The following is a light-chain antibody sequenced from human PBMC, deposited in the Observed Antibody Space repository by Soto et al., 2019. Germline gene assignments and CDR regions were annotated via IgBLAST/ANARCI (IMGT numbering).Light chain of an antibody. J-gene: IGKJ1*01. V-gene: IGKV3-15*01. Sequence: VLTQSPATPSVSPGERVTLSCRASQSVDINLAWYQQKPGQAPRLLIYGASTRATDMPGRFSGRGAGAEFTLTISSLQSEDFAVYYCQQYRSWPRTFGQGTKVDIK. CDR2: GAS. CDR3: QQYRSWPRT. CDR1: QSVDIN.